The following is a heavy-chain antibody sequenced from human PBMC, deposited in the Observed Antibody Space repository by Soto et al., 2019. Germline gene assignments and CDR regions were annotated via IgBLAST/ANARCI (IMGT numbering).Heavy chain of an antibody. Sequence: EVQLLESGGGLVQPGGSLRLSCAASGFTFSSYAMSWVRQAPGKGLEWVSAISGSGGSTYYADSVKGRFTISRDNSKSSLYVHMNGLRAEDTAVYYCAKGWLQLWTFDYWGQGTLVTVSS. CDR2: ISGSGGST. D-gene: IGHD5-18*01. CDR3: AKGWLQLWTFDY. J-gene: IGHJ4*02. CDR1: GFTFSSYA. V-gene: IGHV3-23*01.